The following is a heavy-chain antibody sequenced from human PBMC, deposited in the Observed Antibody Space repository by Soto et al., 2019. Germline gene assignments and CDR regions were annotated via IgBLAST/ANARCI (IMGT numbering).Heavy chain of an antibody. CDR1: GYTFTSYD. V-gene: IGHV1-8*01. CDR3: ASPIAAAGTNYYYGMDV. D-gene: IGHD6-13*01. J-gene: IGHJ6*02. Sequence: ASVKVSCKASGYTFTSYDINWVRQATGQGIEWMGWMNPNSGNTGYAQKFQGRVTMTRNTSISTAYMELSSLRSEDTAVYYCASPIAAAGTNYYYGMDVWGQGTTVTVSS. CDR2: MNPNSGNT.